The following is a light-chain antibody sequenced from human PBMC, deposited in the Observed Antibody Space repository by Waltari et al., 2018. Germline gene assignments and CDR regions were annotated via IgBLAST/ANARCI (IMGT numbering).Light chain of an antibody. J-gene: IGLJ3*02. V-gene: IGLV2-23*02. CDR3: CSYAGSSTWV. CDR1: SSDVGTYNL. CDR2: EVS. Sequence: QSALTQPASVSGSPGQSITISCPGTSSDVGTYNLFSWYQQHPGKAPKFMIYEVSKRPSGVSNRFSGSKSGNTASLTISGLQAEDEAAYYCCSYAGSSTWVFGGGTKLTVL.